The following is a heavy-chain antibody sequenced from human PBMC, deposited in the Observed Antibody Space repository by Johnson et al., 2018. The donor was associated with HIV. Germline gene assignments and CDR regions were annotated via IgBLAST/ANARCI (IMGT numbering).Heavy chain of an antibody. CDR1: GFTVSNNY. V-gene: IGHV3-23*04. CDR3: AKTIFGVVSDALDI. CDR2: ISGSGCST. Sequence: MLLVESGGGLVQPGESLRLSCAASGFTVSNNYMHWVRQAPGKGLEWVSAISGSGCSTYYADSVKGRFTISRDNSKNTLYLQMNSLRTEDTAMFYCAKTIFGVVSDALDIWGQGTMVIVSS. D-gene: IGHD3-3*01. J-gene: IGHJ3*02.